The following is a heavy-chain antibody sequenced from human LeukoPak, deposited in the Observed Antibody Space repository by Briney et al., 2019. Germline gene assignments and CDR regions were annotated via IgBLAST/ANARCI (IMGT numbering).Heavy chain of an antibody. D-gene: IGHD2-8*01. V-gene: IGHV4-59*03. CDR2: IHYSGSS. CDR3: ALAPNSNWFDF. J-gene: IGHJ5*01. Sequence: SETLSLACSVSGDSTSNFYWNWIRQSPGKGLEWIGNIHYSGSSVYNPSLKSRGTTSIDTSRRQFFLKVNSVTAADTAVYFCALAPNSNWFDFWGPGILVTVSS. CDR1: GDSTSNFY.